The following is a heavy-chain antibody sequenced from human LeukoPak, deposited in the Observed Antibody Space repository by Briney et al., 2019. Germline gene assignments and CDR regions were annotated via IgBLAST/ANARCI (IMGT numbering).Heavy chain of an antibody. J-gene: IGHJ3*02. CDR2: MNPNSGNT. CDR1: GYTFTSYD. Sequence: ASVKVSCKASGYTFTSYDINWVRQATGQGLEWMGWMNPNSGNTGYAQKFQGRVTMTRNTSISTAYMELSSLRSEDTAVYYCARVVYDILTGYHDAFDIWGQGTMATVSS. CDR3: ARVVYDILTGYHDAFDI. D-gene: IGHD3-9*01. V-gene: IGHV1-8*01.